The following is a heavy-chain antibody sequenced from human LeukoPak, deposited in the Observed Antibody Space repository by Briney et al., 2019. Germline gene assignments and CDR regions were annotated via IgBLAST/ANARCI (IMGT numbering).Heavy chain of an antibody. J-gene: IGHJ4*02. Sequence: GGSLRLSCAASGFTFSSYAMHWVRQAPGKGLEWVAVISYDGSNKYYADSVKGRFTISRDNSKNTLYLQMNSLRAEDAAVYYRARGLVYGDYEPGRVNYPQYYFDYWGQGTLVTVSS. V-gene: IGHV3-30*14. CDR2: ISYDGSNK. CDR1: GFTFSSYA. CDR3: ARGLVYGDYEPGRVNYPQYYFDY. D-gene: IGHD4-17*01.